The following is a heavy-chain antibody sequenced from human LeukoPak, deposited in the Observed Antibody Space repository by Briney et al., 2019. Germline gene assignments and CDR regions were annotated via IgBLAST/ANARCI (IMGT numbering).Heavy chain of an antibody. CDR3: ARGDDFWSGAYYYYGMDV. CDR1: GGSISTYY. J-gene: IGHJ6*02. Sequence: SETLSLTCTVSGGSISTYYWNWIRQPPGKGLEWIGYIYYSGSTNYNPSLKSRVTISVDTSKNQFSLKLSSVTAADTAVYYCARGDDFWSGAYYYYGMDVWGQGTTVTVSS. V-gene: IGHV4-59*01. CDR2: IYYSGST. D-gene: IGHD3-3*01.